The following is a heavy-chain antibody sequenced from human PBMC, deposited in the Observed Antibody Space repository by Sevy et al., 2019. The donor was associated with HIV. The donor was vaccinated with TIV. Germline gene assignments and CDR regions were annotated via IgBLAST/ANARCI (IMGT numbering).Heavy chain of an antibody. J-gene: IGHJ4*02. CDR1: GFTFSSYS. CDR2: ISSSSSTI. V-gene: IGHV3-48*02. D-gene: IGHD3-10*01. CDR3: ARTYYYGSGSYGYFDY. Sequence: GGSLRLSCAASGFTFSSYSMNWVRQAPGKGLEWVSYISSSSSTIYYADSVKGRFTISRDNAKNSLYLKMNSLRDEDTAVYYCARTYYYGSGSYGYFDYWGQGTLVTVSS.